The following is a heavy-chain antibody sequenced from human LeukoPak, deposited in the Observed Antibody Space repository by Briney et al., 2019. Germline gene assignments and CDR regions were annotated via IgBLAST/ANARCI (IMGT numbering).Heavy chain of an antibody. Sequence: GGSLRLSCAASGLTVSDNYMNWVRQAPGKGLEWVSSISSSSSYIYYADSVKGRFTISRDNAKNSLYLQMNSLRAEDTAVYYCARVGTDFDYWGQGTLVTVSS. CDR1: GLTVSDNY. CDR2: ISSSSSYI. V-gene: IGHV3-21*01. D-gene: IGHD1-26*01. CDR3: ARVGTDFDY. J-gene: IGHJ4*02.